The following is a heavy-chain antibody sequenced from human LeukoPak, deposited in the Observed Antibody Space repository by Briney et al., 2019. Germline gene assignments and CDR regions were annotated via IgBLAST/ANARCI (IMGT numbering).Heavy chain of an antibody. Sequence: SGGSLRLSCAASGFTFSNAWMSWVRQAPGKGLEWVGRIKSKTDGGTTDYAAPVKGRFTISRDDSKNTLYLQMNSLKTEDTAVYYCTTLLLWLGELLDYWGQGTLVTVSS. CDR3: TTLLLWLGELLDY. D-gene: IGHD3-10*01. CDR2: IKSKTDGGTT. CDR1: GFTFSNAW. J-gene: IGHJ4*02. V-gene: IGHV3-15*01.